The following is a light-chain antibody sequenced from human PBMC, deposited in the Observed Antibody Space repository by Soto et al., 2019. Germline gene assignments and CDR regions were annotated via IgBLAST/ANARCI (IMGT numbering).Light chain of an antibody. CDR3: MQGTHWPPT. J-gene: IGKJ1*01. CDR1: QSLVYSDGIAY. CDR2: KAS. V-gene: IGKV2-30*01. Sequence: DVVMTQSPLSLPVTLGQPASTSCRSSQSLVYSDGIAYLSWFQQRPGQSPRRLIYKASNRDSGVPDRFSGSWSGTDFTLQINRVEAEDVGVYYCMQGTHWPPTFGRGTRVEIK.